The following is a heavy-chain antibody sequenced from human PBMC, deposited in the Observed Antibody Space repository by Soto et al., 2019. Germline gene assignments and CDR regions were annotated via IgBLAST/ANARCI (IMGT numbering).Heavy chain of an antibody. V-gene: IGHV3-30-3*01. CDR3: AKEYGDYWLDY. CDR1: GFTFSSYA. J-gene: IGHJ4*02. Sequence: GGSLRLSCAASGFTFSSYAMHWVRQAPGKGLEWVAVISYDGSNKYYADSVEGRFTISRDNSKNTLYLQMNSLRAEDTAVYYCAKEYGDYWLDYWGQGTLVTVSS. D-gene: IGHD4-17*01. CDR2: ISYDGSNK.